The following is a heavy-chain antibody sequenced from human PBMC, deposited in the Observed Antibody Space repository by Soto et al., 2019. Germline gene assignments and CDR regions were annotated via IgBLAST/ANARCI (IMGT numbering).Heavy chain of an antibody. CDR1: GASITSGGYS. CDR3: ARELRPWPPGRVDY. J-gene: IGHJ4*02. CDR2: IYNSAST. V-gene: IGHV4-31*03. Sequence: QVQLQESGPGLVKPSQTLSLTCTVAGASITSGGYSWNWIRQHPGKGLEWIGCIYNSASTDYNPSLKSRVTISVDTSKNQFSLKVSSVTAADTAVYYCARELRPWPPGRVDYWGQGALVTVSS.